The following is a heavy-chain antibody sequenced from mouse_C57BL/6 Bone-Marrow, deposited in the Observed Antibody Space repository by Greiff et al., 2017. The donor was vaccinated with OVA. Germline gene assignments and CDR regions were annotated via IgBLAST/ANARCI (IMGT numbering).Heavy chain of an antibody. CDR1: GYTFTSYW. J-gene: IGHJ2*01. CDR3: ARHYYYAQFDY. V-gene: IGHV1-50*01. CDR2: IDPSDSYT. Sequence: QVQLQQPGAELVKPGASVKLSCKASGYTFTSYWMQWVKQRPGQGLEWIGEIDPSDSYTNYNQKFKGKATLTVDTSSSPAYMQLSSLTSEDSAVYYVARHYYYAQFDYWGQGTTLTVSS. D-gene: IGHD2-4*01.